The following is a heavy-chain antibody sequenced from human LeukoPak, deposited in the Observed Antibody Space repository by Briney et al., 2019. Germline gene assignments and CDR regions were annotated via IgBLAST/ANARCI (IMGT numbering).Heavy chain of an antibody. Sequence: PGGSLRLSCAASGFTFSSYTMNWVRQAPGKGLEWVSSITSGSGRIYYGDSVKGRFTISRDNAKNSLYLQMNSLRAEDAAVYYCARGTTYYDILTGYVGAFDIWGQGTMVTVSS. CDR2: ITSGSGRI. CDR3: ARGTTYYDILTGYVGAFDI. V-gene: IGHV3-48*04. D-gene: IGHD3-9*01. J-gene: IGHJ3*02. CDR1: GFTFSSYT.